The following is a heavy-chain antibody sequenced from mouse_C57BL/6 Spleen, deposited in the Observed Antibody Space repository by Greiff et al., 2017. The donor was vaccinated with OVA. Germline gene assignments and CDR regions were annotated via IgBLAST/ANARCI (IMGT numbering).Heavy chain of an antibody. CDR1: GFTFSSYA. CDR2: ISDGGSYT. Sequence: EVQGVESGGGLVKPGGSLKLSCAASGFTFSSYAMSWVRQTPEKRLEWVATISDGGSYTYYPDNVKGRFTISRDNAKNNLYLQMSHLKSEDTAMYYCARELTKYFDVWGTGTTVTVSS. V-gene: IGHV5-4*01. J-gene: IGHJ1*03. CDR3: ARELTKYFDV.